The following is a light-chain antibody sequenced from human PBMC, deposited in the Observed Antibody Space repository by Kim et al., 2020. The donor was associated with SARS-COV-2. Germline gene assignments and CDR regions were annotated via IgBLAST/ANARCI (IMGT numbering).Light chain of an antibody. CDR3: QHYNSYLNT. V-gene: IGKV1-5*01. CDR1: QSISNR. Sequence: SGSVGDRVTITCRASQSISNRLAWHQQKPGKAPKVLIYDASSLESGVPSRFSGSGSGTEFTLTISSLQPDDFASYYCQHYNSYLNTFGQGTKLEI. J-gene: IGKJ2*01. CDR2: DAS.